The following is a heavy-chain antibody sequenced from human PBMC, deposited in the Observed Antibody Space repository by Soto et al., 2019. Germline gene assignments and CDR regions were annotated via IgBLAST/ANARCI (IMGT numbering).Heavy chain of an antibody. CDR1: GFTFSSYA. J-gene: IGHJ4*02. V-gene: IGHV3-23*01. CDR3: AKGSCSGGSCYSGPFDY. D-gene: IGHD2-15*01. CDR2: ISGSGGST. Sequence: GGSLRLSCAASGFTFSSYAMSWVRPAPGKGLEWVSAISGSGGSTYYADSVKGRFTISRDNSKNTLYLQMNSLRAEDTAVYYCAKGSCSGGSCYSGPFDYWGQGTLVTVSS.